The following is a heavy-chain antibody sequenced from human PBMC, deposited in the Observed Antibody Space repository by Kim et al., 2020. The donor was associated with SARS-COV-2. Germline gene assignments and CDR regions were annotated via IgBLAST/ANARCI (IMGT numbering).Heavy chain of an antibody. J-gene: IGHJ4*02. CDR1: GFTVSSNY. CDR2: IYNGGTT. D-gene: IGHD3-16*01. Sequence: GGSLRLSCAASGFTVSSNYMSWVRQAPGKGLEWVSVIYNGGTTYYADSVKGRFTISRDNFKNTLYLQMNNLRADDTAIYYCVRAYVWGSQGDYWGQGTLV. V-gene: IGHV3-53*01. CDR3: VRAYVWGSQGDY.